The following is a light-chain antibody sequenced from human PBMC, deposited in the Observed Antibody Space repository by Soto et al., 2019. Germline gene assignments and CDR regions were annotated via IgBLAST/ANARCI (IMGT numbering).Light chain of an antibody. V-gene: IGLV2-8*01. CDR3: GSKAGSNKHVV. J-gene: IGLJ2*01. CDR1: SSDIGASNS. Sequence: QSALTQPPSASGSPGQSVTISCAGSSSDIGASNSVSWYQQHPGKAPKLLISEVTKRPSGVPDRFSGSKSGNTASLPVSGLQADDEADYYCGSKAGSNKHVVFGGGTKLTVL. CDR2: EVT.